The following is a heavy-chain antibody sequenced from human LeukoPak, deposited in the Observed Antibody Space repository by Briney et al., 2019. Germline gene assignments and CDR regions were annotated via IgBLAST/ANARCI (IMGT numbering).Heavy chain of an antibody. V-gene: IGHV4-59*12. CDR2: IYYSGST. J-gene: IGHJ2*01. Sequence: SETLSLTCTVSGGSISSYHWSWIRQPPGKGLEWIGYIYYSGSTNYNPSLKSRVTTSVDTSKNQFSLKLTSVTAADTAVYYCARGESIRYFDLWGRGTLVTVSS. CDR1: GGSISSYH. CDR3: ARGESIRYFDL. D-gene: IGHD2-21*01.